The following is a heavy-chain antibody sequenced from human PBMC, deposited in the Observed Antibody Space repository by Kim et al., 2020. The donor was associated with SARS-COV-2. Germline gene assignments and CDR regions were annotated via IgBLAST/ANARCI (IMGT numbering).Heavy chain of an antibody. CDR1: GGSISRSNSH. CDR2: VYYSGST. Sequence: SETLSLTCTVSGGSISRSNSHWGWIRQPPGKGLEWIGSVYYSGSTFYNPSLKSRVTISVDTSENQLSLKLTSVTAADTAVYYRARLEGTGICRRGWFDPWGQGTLVTVSS. CDR3: ARLEGTGICRRGWFDP. J-gene: IGHJ5*02. V-gene: IGHV4-39*01. D-gene: IGHD1-1*01.